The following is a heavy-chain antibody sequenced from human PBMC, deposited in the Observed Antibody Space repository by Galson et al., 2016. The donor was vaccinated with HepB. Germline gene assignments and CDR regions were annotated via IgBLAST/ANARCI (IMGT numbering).Heavy chain of an antibody. J-gene: IGHJ6*02. D-gene: IGHD2-2*01. Sequence: SLRLSCAASEFIFSRFPMNWVRQAPGTGLVWVSLINTDETWQTYADSVSGRFTISRDNAKNTLYLQMDRLRVEDTAVYYCARGGTGHCSSISCSDYYYRGMDIWGQGTEVTVS. CDR3: ARGGTGHCSSISCSDYYYRGMDI. CDR1: EFIFSRFP. V-gene: IGHV3-74*01. CDR2: INTDETWQ.